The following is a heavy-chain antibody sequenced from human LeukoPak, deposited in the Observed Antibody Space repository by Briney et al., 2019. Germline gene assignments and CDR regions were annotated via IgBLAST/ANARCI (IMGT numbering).Heavy chain of an antibody. CDR3: ARKATTGPTKAAFDI. CDR2: IYYSGGI. CDR1: GYSISSSNY. J-gene: IGHJ3*02. D-gene: IGHD4-17*01. V-gene: IGHV4-28*05. Sequence: SETLSLTCAVSGYSISSSNYWAWIRQPPGKGLEWIGHIYYSGGIYYNPSLKSRVTMSVDTSKNQFSLKLSSVTAVDTAVYYCARKATTGPTKAAFDIWGQGTMVTVSS.